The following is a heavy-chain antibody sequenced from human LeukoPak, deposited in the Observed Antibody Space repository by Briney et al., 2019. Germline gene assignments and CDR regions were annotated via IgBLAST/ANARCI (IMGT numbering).Heavy chain of an antibody. Sequence: GGSLRLSCVASGFTFNNYAMSWVRQAPGKGLEWVSAISASGGTTYYADSVKGRFTISRDNSENTLFLQMNSLRAEDTAVYYCAKEPREYCSSTSCPNWFDSWGQGTLVTVSS. CDR2: ISASGGTT. CDR3: AKEPREYCSSTSCPNWFDS. CDR1: GFTFNNYA. V-gene: IGHV3-23*01. D-gene: IGHD2-2*01. J-gene: IGHJ5*01.